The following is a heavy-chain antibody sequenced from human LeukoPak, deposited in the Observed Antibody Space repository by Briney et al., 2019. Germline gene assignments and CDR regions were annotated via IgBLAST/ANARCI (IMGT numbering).Heavy chain of an antibody. Sequence: ASVKVSCKASGYTFTGYYMHWVRQAPGQGLEWMGWISAYNGNTNYAQKLQGRVTMTTDTSTSTAYMELRSLRSDDTAVYYCARATGTTTHDYWGQGTLVTVSS. J-gene: IGHJ4*02. D-gene: IGHD1-1*01. CDR3: ARATGTTTHDY. CDR2: ISAYNGNT. V-gene: IGHV1-18*04. CDR1: GYTFTGYY.